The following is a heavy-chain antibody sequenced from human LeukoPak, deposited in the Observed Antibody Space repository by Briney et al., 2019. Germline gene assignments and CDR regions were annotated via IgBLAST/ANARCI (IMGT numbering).Heavy chain of an antibody. CDR1: GFTFRNYG. CDR3: ARWARFSTGWYELDY. D-gene: IGHD6-13*01. V-gene: IGHV3-33*01. Sequence: GGSLRLPCAASGFTFRNYGMYWVRQVSGKRLEWVALIWHDGSNKNYADSVKGRFTISRDNAKNTLFLEMNSLRVEDTALYYCARWARFSTGWYELDYWGQGTLVTVSS. J-gene: IGHJ4*02. CDR2: IWHDGSNK.